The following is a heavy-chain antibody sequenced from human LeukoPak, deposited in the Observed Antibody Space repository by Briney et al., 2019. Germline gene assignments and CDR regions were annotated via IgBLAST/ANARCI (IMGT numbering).Heavy chain of an antibody. CDR3: ARSSGNYGYYGMDV. CDR2: IIHSGST. J-gene: IGHJ6*02. D-gene: IGHD1-26*01. CDR1: GGSFRGYY. Sequence: SETLSLTCAVYGGSFRGYYWSWIRQPPGKGLEWIGEIIHSGSTTYNVSLKSRVTISEDMSKNQFSLKLSSVTAADTAVYYCARSSGNYGYYGMDVWGQGTTVTVSS. V-gene: IGHV4-34*12.